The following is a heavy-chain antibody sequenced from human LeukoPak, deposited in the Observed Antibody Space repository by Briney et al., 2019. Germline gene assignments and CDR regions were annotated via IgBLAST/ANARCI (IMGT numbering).Heavy chain of an antibody. CDR2: IYYSGST. CDR3: ARASLYDFWSGYYVRGWFDP. D-gene: IGHD3-3*01. J-gene: IGHJ5*02. V-gene: IGHV4-30-4*08. Sequence: SETLSLTCTVSGGSISSGDYYWSWIRQPPGKGLEWIGYIYYSGSTYYNPSLKSRVTISVDTSKNKFSLKMSSVTAADTAVYYCARASLYDFWSGYYVRGWFDPWGQGTLVTVSS. CDR1: GGSISSGDYY.